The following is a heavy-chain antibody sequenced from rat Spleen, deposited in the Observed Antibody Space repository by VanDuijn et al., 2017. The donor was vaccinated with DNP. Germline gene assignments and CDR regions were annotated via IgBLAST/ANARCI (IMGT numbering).Heavy chain of an antibody. V-gene: IGHV5-20*01. D-gene: IGHD1-6*01. CDR3: ARDMLYYGLAFFDY. J-gene: IGHJ2*01. CDR2: ISYDGGST. Sequence: EVQLVESGGGLVQPGRSLKLSCAAPGFTFSVYYMSWVLQAPTRGLEWVVSISYDGGSTYYRDSVQGRFSISRDNAKSTLYLQMESPRSEDTATYYCARDMLYYGLAFFDYWGQGVMVTVSS. CDR1: GFTFSVYY.